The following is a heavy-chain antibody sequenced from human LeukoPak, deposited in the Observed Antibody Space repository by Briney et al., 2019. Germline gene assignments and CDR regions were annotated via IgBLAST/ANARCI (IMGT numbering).Heavy chain of an antibody. CDR1: GFTFSSYG. V-gene: IGHV3-23*01. Sequence: GGSLRLSCAASGFTFSSYGMSWVRQAPGQGLEWVSGISGSGGSTFYADSVKGRFTVSRDNSKNTLYLVMNSLRAEDTAVYYCARDWYDNSDAFDIWGQGTMVTVSS. CDR2: ISGSGGST. D-gene: IGHD3-9*01. J-gene: IGHJ3*02. CDR3: ARDWYDNSDAFDI.